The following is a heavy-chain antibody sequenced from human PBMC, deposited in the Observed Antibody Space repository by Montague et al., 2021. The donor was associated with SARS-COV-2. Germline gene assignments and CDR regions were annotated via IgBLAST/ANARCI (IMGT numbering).Heavy chain of an antibody. Sequence: SLRLSCAASGFTFTSAWMTWVRQAPGKGLEWVGHIKRKVDGGTTDYAAPVKGRFDISRDDSKDTLYLQLNSLKPEDTGVYYCTTDSFDVWGQGTTVTVS. V-gene: IGHV3-15*01. CDR3: TTDSFDV. J-gene: IGHJ6*02. CDR1: GFTFTSAW. CDR2: IKRKVDGGTT.